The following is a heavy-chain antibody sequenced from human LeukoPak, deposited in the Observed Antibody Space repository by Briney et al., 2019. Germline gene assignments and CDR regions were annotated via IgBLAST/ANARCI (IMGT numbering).Heavy chain of an antibody. V-gene: IGHV4-34*01. CDR2: GSDRGGT. CDR3: AKNGQSGFSFDP. D-gene: IGHD2-8*01. Sequence: SETLSLTCAVYGSSLNGHYWSWIRQTPGEGLEWIGEGSDRGGTKFNPSLKSRVTILADTSKNQFTLKLTSVTAADTAIYYCAKNGQSGFSFDPWGQGTLVTVSS. J-gene: IGHJ5*02. CDR1: GSSLNGHY.